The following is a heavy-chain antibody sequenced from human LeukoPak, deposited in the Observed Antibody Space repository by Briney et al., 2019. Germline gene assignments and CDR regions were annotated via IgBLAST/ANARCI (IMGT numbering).Heavy chain of an antibody. D-gene: IGHD6-25*01. Sequence: PQTLSLTCAVYGGSFSGYYWSWIRQPPGKGMEWNGEINPIGSTNYNTSLKSRVTISVDTSKNQFSLKLSSVTAADTAVYYCARGSGYGMDVWGQGTTVTVSS. CDR2: INPIGST. CDR1: GGSFSGYY. V-gene: IGHV4-34*01. CDR3: ARGSGYGMDV. J-gene: IGHJ6*02.